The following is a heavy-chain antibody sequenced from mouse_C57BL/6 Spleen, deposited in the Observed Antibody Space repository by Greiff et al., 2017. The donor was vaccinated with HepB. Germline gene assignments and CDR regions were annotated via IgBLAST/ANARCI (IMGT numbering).Heavy chain of an antibody. CDR2: ILPGSGST. D-gene: IGHD1-1*01. Sequence: QVQLQQPGAELMKPGASVKLSCKATGYTFTGYWIEWVKQRPGHGLEWIGEILPGSGSTNYNEKFKGKATFTADTSSNTAYMQISSLTPEDSAIYYCARRGKFITTVLDYWGQGTTLTVSS. CDR3: ARRGKFITTVLDY. V-gene: IGHV1-9*01. J-gene: IGHJ2*01. CDR1: GYTFTGYW.